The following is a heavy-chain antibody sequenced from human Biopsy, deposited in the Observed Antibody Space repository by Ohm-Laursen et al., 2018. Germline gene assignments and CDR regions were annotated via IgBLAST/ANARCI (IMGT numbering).Heavy chain of an antibody. D-gene: IGHD3-16*01. Sequence: GTLPLTCAVYGGSFSGYYWSWIRQPPGKGLEWIGEMNHRGSTNYNPSLKSRVTISVDTSKNQFSLKLRSVTAADTAVYYCARAVDYYDPYYYYGLDVWGQGTTVTVSS. J-gene: IGHJ6*02. CDR3: ARAVDYYDPYYYYGLDV. CDR1: GGSFSGYY. V-gene: IGHV4-34*01. CDR2: MNHRGST.